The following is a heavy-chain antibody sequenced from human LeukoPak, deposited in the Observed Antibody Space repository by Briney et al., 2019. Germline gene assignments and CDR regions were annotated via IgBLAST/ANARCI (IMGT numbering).Heavy chain of an antibody. V-gene: IGHV4-34*01. D-gene: IGHD3-10*01. CDR2: INHSGRA. J-gene: IGHJ5*02. Sequence: SETLSLTCDVYGMSLSDYYWTWVRQSPGKGLEWIGEINHSGRANYNPSLESRVTISVDTSKDQFSLKLSAVTAADTGVYYCARGPRYYGSNWFDPWGQGTLVTVSS. CDR1: GMSLSDYY. CDR3: ARGPRYYGSNWFDP.